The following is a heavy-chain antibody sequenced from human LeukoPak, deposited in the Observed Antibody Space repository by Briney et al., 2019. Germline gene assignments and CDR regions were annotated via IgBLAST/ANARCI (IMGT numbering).Heavy chain of an antibody. J-gene: IGHJ4*02. D-gene: IGHD2-21*02. Sequence: ASVKVSCKASGYTFTGYYIHWLRQAPGQGLECMGWINPNTGGTHYAQKFQGRVTMTRDTSISTAYMEVSRLTSDDTAVYYCARGSLGLPRSVCEYWGQGTLVTVSS. CDR1: GYTFTGYY. CDR2: INPNTGGT. V-gene: IGHV1-2*02. CDR3: ARGSLGLPRSVCEY.